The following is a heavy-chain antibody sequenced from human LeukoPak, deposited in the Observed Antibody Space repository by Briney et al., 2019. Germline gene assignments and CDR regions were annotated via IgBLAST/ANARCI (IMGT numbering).Heavy chain of an antibody. V-gene: IGHV1-46*01. CDR3: ARVHPGGIDY. CDR2: INPSGGST. CDR1: GYTLSDSS. D-gene: IGHD3-16*01. J-gene: IGHJ4*02. Sequence: ASVKVSCKISGYTLSDSSMHWVRQAPGQGLEWMGIINPSGGSTSYAQKFQGRVTMTRDMSTSTVYMELSSLRSEDTAVYYCARVHPGGIDYWGQGTLVTVSS.